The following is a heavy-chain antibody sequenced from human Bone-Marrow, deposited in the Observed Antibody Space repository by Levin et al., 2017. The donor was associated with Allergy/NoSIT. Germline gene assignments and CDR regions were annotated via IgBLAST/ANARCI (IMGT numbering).Heavy chain of an antibody. CDR3: AREDNLNAKRALDY. D-gene: IGHD1-20*01. Sequence: GGSLRLSCAASGFTFSSYSMHWVRQAPGKGLEWVSYIISSSTTKDYSDSVKGRFTISRDNAKNSLYLQMNSLRDEDTAVYYCAREDNLNAKRALDYWGQGTLVTVSS. J-gene: IGHJ4*02. V-gene: IGHV3-48*02. CDR2: IISSSTTK. CDR1: GFTFSSYS.